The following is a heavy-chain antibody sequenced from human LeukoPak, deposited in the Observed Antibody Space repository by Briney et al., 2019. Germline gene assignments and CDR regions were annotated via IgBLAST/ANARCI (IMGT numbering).Heavy chain of an antibody. J-gene: IGHJ5*02. Sequence: ASVKVSCKASGYTFTNYYMHWVRQAPGQGLEWMGIINPSSGSTSYAQKFQGRVTMTRDTSTSTDYMELRSLKSEDTAVYYCARDNSVGDIAWWFDPWGQGTLVTVSS. D-gene: IGHD3-10*01. CDR3: ARDNSVGDIAWWFDP. CDR1: GYTFTNYY. CDR2: INPSSGST. V-gene: IGHV1-46*01.